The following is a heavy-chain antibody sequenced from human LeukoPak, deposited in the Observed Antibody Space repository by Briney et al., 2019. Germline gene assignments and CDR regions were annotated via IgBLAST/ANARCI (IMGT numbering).Heavy chain of an antibody. CDR1: GGSISSSSYY. Sequence: SETLSLTCTVSGGSISSSSYYWSWIRQPPGKGLEWIGEINHSGSTNYNPSLKSRVTISVDTSKNQFSLKLSSVTAADTAVYYCARISGSGSYSLVHKVPSKATLDYWGQGTLVTVSS. J-gene: IGHJ4*02. CDR3: ARISGSGSYSLVHKVPSKATLDY. CDR2: INHSGST. D-gene: IGHD3-10*01. V-gene: IGHV4-39*07.